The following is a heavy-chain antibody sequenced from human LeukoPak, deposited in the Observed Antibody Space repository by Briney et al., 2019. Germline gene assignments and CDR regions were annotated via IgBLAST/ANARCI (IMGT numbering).Heavy chain of an antibody. CDR1: GGSISSYY. Sequence: SETLSLTCTVSGGSISSYYWSWIRQPPGKGLEWIGYIYYSGSTNYNPSLKSRVTISVDTSKNQFSLKLSSVTAADTAVYYCARGSIVGATMPDYWGQGTLVTVSP. CDR3: ARGSIVGATMPDY. D-gene: IGHD1-26*01. V-gene: IGHV4-59*01. J-gene: IGHJ4*02. CDR2: IYYSGST.